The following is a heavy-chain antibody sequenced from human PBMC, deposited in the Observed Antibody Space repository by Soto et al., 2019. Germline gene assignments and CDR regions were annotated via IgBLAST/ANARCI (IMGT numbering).Heavy chain of an antibody. V-gene: IGHV4-59*02. J-gene: IGHJ4*02. D-gene: IGHD6-19*01. CDR3: AGDKDTSAWSFY. CDR2: IYRSGNI. Sequence: SETLSLTCAVSGVSVSNFYWTWIRQSPGKGLEWIGNIYRSGNINYNPSLNSRVTISLDMSKNQFSLNLSSMTVDDTAIYFCAGDKDTSAWSFYWGQGILVTVSS. CDR1: GVSVSNFY.